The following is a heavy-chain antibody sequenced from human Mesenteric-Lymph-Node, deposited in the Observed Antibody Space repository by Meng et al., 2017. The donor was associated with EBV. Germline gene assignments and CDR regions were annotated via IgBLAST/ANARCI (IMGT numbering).Heavy chain of an antibody. CDR2: ISGSGKSF. CDR3: VRGEGAAAGDL. D-gene: IGHD6-13*01. Sequence: RLGAGGGLVKPGVSLRLSCAAPGFTFSDYYMNWVRQAPGKGPEWVSYISGSGKSFYYADSVKGRFTISRDNAKNTLYLQMDSLRAEDTAVYYCVRGEGAAAGDLWGQGTLVTVSS. V-gene: IGHV3-11*01. CDR1: GFTFSDYY. J-gene: IGHJ5*02.